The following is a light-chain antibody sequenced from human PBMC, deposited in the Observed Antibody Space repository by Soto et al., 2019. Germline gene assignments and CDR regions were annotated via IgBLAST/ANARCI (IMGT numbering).Light chain of an antibody. CDR1: SSDVGAYNF. V-gene: IGLV2-14*01. CDR2: EVS. J-gene: IGLJ3*02. Sequence: QSALTQPASVSGSPGQSITISCTGTSSDVGAYNFVSWYQQHPGKVPKLMIYEVSKRPSGVSNRFSGSKSGNAAPLTISGLQAEDEADYYCNSYTTSNTWVFGGGTKLTVL. CDR3: NSYTTSNTWV.